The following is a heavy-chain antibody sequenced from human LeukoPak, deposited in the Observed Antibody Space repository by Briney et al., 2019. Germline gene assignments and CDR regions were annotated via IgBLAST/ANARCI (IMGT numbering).Heavy chain of an antibody. CDR2: IYPSGST. D-gene: IGHD2-2*01. CDR1: GGSITGSNW. Sequence: PSGTLSLTCAVSGGSITGSNWWSWVRQPPGKGLEWVGEIYPSGSTNYNPSLKSRVTISVDTSKNQFSLKLSSVTAADTAVYYCARGVPGDDCSSTSCYSRAANFDYWGQGTLVTVSS. J-gene: IGHJ4*02. V-gene: IGHV4-4*02. CDR3: ARGVPGDDCSSTSCYSRAANFDY.